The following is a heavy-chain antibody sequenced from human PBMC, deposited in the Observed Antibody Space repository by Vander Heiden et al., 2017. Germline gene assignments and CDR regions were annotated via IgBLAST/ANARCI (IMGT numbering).Heavy chain of an antibody. CDR2: ISRSGTTI. CDR1: GFTISTFR. J-gene: IGHJ6*02. D-gene: IGHD4-17*01. V-gene: IGHV3-48*01. CDR3: ARGGYGVASDNFYGMDL. Sequence: EAQLVESGGGLVQPGGSLRLSCAASGFTISTFRMKWVRQAPGKGLQWLSGISRSGTTIDYADSVKGRFSVSRDIAKNSLYLQMNSLRADDTAVYYCARGGYGVASDNFYGMDLWGQGTTVTVSS.